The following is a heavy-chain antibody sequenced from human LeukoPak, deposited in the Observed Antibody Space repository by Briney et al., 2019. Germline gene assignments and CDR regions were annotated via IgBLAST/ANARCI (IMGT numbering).Heavy chain of an antibody. CDR2: IYYSGST. CDR1: GGSISSGDYY. V-gene: IGHV4-30-4*08. Sequence: SETLSLTCTVSGGSISSGDYYWRWIRQPPGKGLEWIGYIYYSGSTYYNPSLKSRVTISVDTSKNQFSLKLSSVTAADTAVYYCARGAQTYYDKAPVDYWGQGTLVTVSS. CDR3: ARGAQTYYDKAPVDY. J-gene: IGHJ4*02. D-gene: IGHD3-22*01.